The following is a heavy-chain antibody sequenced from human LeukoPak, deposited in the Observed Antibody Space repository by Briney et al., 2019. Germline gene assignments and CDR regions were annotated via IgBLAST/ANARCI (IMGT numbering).Heavy chain of an antibody. Sequence: QAGGSLRLSCAASGFTFSSYAMHWVRQAPGKGLEWVAVISYDGSNKYYADSVKGRFTISRDNSKNTLYLQMNSLRAEDTAVYYCARGADAFDIWGQGTMVTVSS. CDR3: ARGADAFDI. J-gene: IGHJ3*02. CDR2: ISYDGSNK. CDR1: GFTFSSYA. V-gene: IGHV3-30-3*01.